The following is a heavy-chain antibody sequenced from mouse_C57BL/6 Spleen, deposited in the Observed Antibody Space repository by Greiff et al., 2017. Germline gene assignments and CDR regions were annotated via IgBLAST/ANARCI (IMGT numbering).Heavy chain of an antibody. CDR3: ARTLNYYDY. Sequence: QVHVKQSGAELVKPGASVKISCKASGYAFSSYWMNWVQQRPGKGLEWIGQIYPGDGDTNSTGKFKGKATLTADKSSSTAYMQRSSLTSEDSAVYFCARTLNYYDYWGQGTTLTVSS. CDR1: GYAFSSYW. J-gene: IGHJ2*01. CDR2: IYPGDGDT. V-gene: IGHV1-80*01.